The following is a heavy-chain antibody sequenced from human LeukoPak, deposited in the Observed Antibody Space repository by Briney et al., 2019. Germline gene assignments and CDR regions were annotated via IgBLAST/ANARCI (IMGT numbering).Heavy chain of an antibody. Sequence: SETLSLTCTVSGGSISSYYWSWIRQPPGKGLEWIGYIYYSGSTNYNPSLKSRVTISVDTSKNQFSLKLSSVTAADTAVYYCARGAVVVAATPIPFDYWGQGTLVTVSS. CDR2: IYYSGST. D-gene: IGHD2-15*01. CDR1: GGSISSYY. V-gene: IGHV4-59*08. CDR3: ARGAVVVAATPIPFDY. J-gene: IGHJ4*02.